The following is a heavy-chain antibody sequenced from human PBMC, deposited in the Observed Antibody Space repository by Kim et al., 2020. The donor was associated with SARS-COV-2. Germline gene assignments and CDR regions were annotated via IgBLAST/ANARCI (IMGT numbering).Heavy chain of an antibody. CDR1: GFTFSSYA. V-gene: IGHV3-30*04. J-gene: IGHJ1*01. CDR3: ARSPGNYYDSSGYYYAGPRGEYFQH. D-gene: IGHD3-22*01. CDR2: IPYDGSNK. Sequence: GGSLRLSCAASGFTFSSYAMHWVRQAPGKGLEWVAVIPYDGSNKYYADSVKGRFTTSRDTPKNPLYLQMNSLRAEDTAVYYCARSPGNYYDSSGYYYAGPRGEYFQHWGQGTLVTVSS.